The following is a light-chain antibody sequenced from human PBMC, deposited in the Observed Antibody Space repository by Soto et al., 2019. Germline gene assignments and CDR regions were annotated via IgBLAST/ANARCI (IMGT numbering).Light chain of an antibody. CDR1: QSLEYSDGKTY. CDR3: MQGSYWPWK. V-gene: IGKV2-30*01. CDR2: KVS. Sequence: DVVMTQSPLSLPVTPGQPASISCRSSQSLEYSDGKTYLNWFQQRPGQSPRRLLYKVSNRDSGVPDRFSGSGSGTDFKLEISRVEAEDVGVYYCMQGSYWPWKVGQGTKVDSK. J-gene: IGKJ1*01.